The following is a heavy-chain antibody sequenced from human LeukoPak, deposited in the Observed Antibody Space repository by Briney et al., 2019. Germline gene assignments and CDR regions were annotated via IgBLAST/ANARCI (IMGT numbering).Heavy chain of an antibody. CDR2: IIPIFGTA. CDR3: ARAGAVAGRPFDI. J-gene: IGHJ3*02. CDR1: GGTFSSYA. Sequence: ASVEVSCKASGGTFSSYAISWVRQAPGQGLEWMGGIIPIFGTANYAQKFQGRVTITADESTSTAYMELSSLRSEDTAVYYCARAGAVAGRPFDIWGQGTMVTVSS. V-gene: IGHV1-69*01. D-gene: IGHD6-19*01.